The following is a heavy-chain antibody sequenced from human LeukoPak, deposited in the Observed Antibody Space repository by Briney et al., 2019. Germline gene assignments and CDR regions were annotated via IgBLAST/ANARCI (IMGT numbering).Heavy chain of an antibody. CDR2: IRPTGTNT. CDR1: GFPFNTYA. Sequence: PGGSLRLSCAASGFPFNTYAMSWVRQAPGKGLEYISVIRPTGTNTYYASSVKGRFTISRDDSRTKVYLQMSSLRAEDTAIYYCAKLAFYETSAPLRDISFWGQGTLVTVSS. J-gene: IGHJ4*02. D-gene: IGHD3-3*02. V-gene: IGHV3-23*01. CDR3: AKLAFYETSAPLRDISF.